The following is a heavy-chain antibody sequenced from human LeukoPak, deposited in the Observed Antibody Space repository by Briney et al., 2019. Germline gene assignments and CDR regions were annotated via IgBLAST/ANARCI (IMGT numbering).Heavy chain of an antibody. J-gene: IGHJ4*02. V-gene: IGHV1-18*01. CDR2: VSAYNGNT. CDR3: ARDPGYGAYVDLLLDY. Sequence: GASVKVSYKASGYTFTRYGIIWVRQAPGQELEWMGWVSAYNGNTNYEQKLQGRVTMTTDTSTSTAYMELRSLRSDDAAVYYCARDPGYGAYVDLLLDYWGQGTLVTVSS. D-gene: IGHD4-17*01. CDR1: GYTFTRYG.